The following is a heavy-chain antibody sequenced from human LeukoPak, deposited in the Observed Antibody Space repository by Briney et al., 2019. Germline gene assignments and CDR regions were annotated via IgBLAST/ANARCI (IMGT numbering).Heavy chain of an antibody. CDR2: ISSTSGYI. CDR1: GFTFTNYR. Sequence: GGSLRLSCAASGFTFTNYRMTWVRQAPGKGLEWVSSISSTSGYIFYADSVQGRFTISRDNAKSSLYLQKNSLRAEDTAVYYGARENGDYADAFDIWGQGTMVTVSS. V-gene: IGHV3-21*01. J-gene: IGHJ3*02. CDR3: ARENGDYADAFDI. D-gene: IGHD4-17*01.